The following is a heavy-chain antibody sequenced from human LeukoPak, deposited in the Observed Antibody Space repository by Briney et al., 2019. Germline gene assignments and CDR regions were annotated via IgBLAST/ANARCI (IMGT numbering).Heavy chain of an antibody. Sequence: GGSLRLSCAASGFTFSSYGMHWVRQAPGKGLEWVAVISYDGSNKYYADSVKGRFTISRDNSKNTLYLQMNSLRAEDTAVYYCAREIVGATMSGDYWGQGTLVTVSS. D-gene: IGHD1-26*01. CDR3: AREIVGATMSGDY. V-gene: IGHV3-30*03. CDR1: GFTFSSYG. CDR2: ISYDGSNK. J-gene: IGHJ4*02.